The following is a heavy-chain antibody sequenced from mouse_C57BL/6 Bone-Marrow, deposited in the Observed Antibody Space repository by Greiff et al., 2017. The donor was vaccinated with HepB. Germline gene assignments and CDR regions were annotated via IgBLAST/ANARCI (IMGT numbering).Heavy chain of an antibody. V-gene: IGHV7-1*01. D-gene: IGHD1-1*01. J-gene: IGHJ1*03. CDR2: SRNKANDYTT. CDR1: GFTFSDFY. Sequence: EVKLVESGGGLVQSGRSLRLSCATSGFTFSDFYVEWVRQAPGKGLEWIAASRNKANDYTTEYSASVKGRFIVSRDTSQSILYLQMNALRAEDTAIYYCARDAGDYYGSRYWYFDVWGTGTTVTVSS. CDR3: ARDAGDYYGSRYWYFDV.